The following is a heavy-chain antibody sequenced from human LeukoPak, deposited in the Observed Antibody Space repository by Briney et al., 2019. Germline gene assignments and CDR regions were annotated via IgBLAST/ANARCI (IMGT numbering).Heavy chain of an antibody. J-gene: IGHJ4*02. CDR1: GESFSDNY. D-gene: IGHD3-16*01. Sequence: KPSETLSLTCAVYGESFSDNYWSWIRQFPEKGLEWIGEINNSGSTSYNPSLNSRVIMSVDVSKNQFSLRLSSVTAADTAVYYCARGGYGPRLGNWGQGTLVTVSS. CDR3: ARGGYGPRLGN. V-gene: IGHV4-34*01. CDR2: INNSGST.